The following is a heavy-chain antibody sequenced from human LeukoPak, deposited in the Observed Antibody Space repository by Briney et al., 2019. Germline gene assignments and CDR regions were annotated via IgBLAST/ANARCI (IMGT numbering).Heavy chain of an antibody. V-gene: IGHV3-15*01. Sequence: GSLRFPCAASGFTFSDAWMSWVRQAPGMGLEWVGRIKSKSDGGTTDYAAPVKGRFTISRDDSKNTLYLQINSLKTEDTAVYYCTAEMPGSSRASDYWGPGTLVTVSS. J-gene: IGHJ4*02. CDR2: IKSKSDGGTT. CDR3: TAEMPGSSRASDY. D-gene: IGHD2-15*01. CDR1: GFTFSDAW.